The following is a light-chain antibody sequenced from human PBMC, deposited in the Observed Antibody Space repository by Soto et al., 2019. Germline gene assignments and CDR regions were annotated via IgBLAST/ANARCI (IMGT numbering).Light chain of an antibody. CDR1: QSVATNY. CDR2: GAS. V-gene: IGKV3-20*01. CDR3: QQYGTSPK. J-gene: IGKJ1*01. Sequence: EIVLTQSPGTLSLSPGETATLSCRASQSVATNYLAWYQQRPGQAPRLLIYGASSRATGIPDRFSGSGSGTDFTLTISRLEPEDFAVYYCQQYGTSPKFGQGTKVDIK.